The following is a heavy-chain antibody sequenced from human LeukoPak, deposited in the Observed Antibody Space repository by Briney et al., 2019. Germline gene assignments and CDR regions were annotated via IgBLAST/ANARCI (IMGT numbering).Heavy chain of an antibody. CDR1: GYTFTSYD. V-gene: IGHV1-8*01. D-gene: IGHD2-8*01. CDR3: ARAVLLEGGHFDY. J-gene: IGHJ4*02. Sequence: ASVKVSCKASGYTFTSYDINWVRQATGQGLEWMGWMNPNSGNTGYAQKFQGRVTMTRNTSISTAYMELSSLRSEDTAVYYCARAVLLEGGHFDYWGQGTLVTVSS. CDR2: MNPNSGNT.